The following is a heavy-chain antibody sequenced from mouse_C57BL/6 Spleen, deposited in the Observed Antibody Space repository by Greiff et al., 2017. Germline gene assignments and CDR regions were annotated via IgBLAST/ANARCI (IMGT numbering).Heavy chain of an antibody. D-gene: IGHD1-1*01. J-gene: IGHJ2*02. Sequence: VQLQQPGAELVKPGASVKLSCKASGYTFTSYWMHWVKQRPGQGLEWIGEIDPSDSYTNYNQKFKGKATLTVDTSSSTAYMQLSSLTSEASAVYYCASACCYGGSAPDYWGQGTSLTGSS. V-gene: IGHV1-50*01. CDR1: GYTFTSYW. CDR3: ASACCYGGSAPDY. CDR2: IDPSDSYT.